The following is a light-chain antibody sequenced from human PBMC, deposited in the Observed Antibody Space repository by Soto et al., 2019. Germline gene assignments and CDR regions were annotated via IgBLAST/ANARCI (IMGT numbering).Light chain of an antibody. CDR1: QRVTLD. CDR2: AAS. J-gene: IGKJ4*01. V-gene: IGKV3-15*01. CDR3: QQYNHLVS. Sequence: EIVMTQSPATLSVSPGGSATLSCRASQRVTLDLAWYQQRPGQAPRLLIYAASTRATGVPARFSGSGSGTEFTPTNSSLESEDFEVYYCQQYNHLVSFGGGTKVEIK.